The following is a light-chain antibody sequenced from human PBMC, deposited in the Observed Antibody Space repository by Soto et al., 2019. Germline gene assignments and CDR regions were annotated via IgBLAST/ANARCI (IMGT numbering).Light chain of an antibody. J-gene: IGKJ2*01. Sequence: DIQMTQSPSTLSAYVGDRVTIACRASQSIDSWLAWYQQKPGKAPKFLIYDASDLESGVPSRFSGSGSGTEFSLTISRLQPDDFATYYCQKYRGKPFTFGQGTKVEIK. V-gene: IGKV1-5*01. CDR3: QKYRGKPFT. CDR1: QSIDSW. CDR2: DAS.